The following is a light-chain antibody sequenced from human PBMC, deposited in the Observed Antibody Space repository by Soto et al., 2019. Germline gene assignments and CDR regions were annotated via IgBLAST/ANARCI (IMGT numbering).Light chain of an antibody. CDR1: QTVSNY. CDR3: HQRSNWPYT. J-gene: IGKJ2*01. CDR2: DAP. Sequence: EIVLTQSPASLSLSPGERATLSCRASQTVSNYLAWFQHKPGQAPRLLIYDAPNRATGIPARFSGSGSGTDFTLTISSLEPEDFAVYYCHQRSNWPYTFGQGTKLEIK. V-gene: IGKV3-11*01.